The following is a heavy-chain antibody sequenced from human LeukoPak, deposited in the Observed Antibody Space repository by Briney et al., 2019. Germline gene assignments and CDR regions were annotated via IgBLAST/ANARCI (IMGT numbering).Heavy chain of an antibody. CDR1: GFTFDDYG. Sequence: GGSLRLSCAASGFTFDDYGMSWVRQAPGKGLEWVSGINWNGGSTGYADSVKGRFTISRDNAKNSLYLQMNSLRAEDTALYYCARGVRAYYGSGSYYFDYWSQGTLVTVSS. D-gene: IGHD3-10*01. CDR3: ARGVRAYYGSGSYYFDY. J-gene: IGHJ4*02. CDR2: INWNGGST. V-gene: IGHV3-20*04.